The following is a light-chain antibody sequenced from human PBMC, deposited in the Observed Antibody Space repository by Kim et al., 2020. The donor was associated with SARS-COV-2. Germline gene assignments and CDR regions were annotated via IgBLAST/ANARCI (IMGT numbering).Light chain of an antibody. CDR2: KVS. J-gene: IGKJ5*01. Sequence: DVVMTQSPLSLPVTLGQPASISCRSSQSLVYSDGNTYLNWFQQRPGQSPRRLIYKVSNRDSGVPDRFSGSGSGSDFTLKISRVEAEDVGVYYCVQGIHPITFGQGKRLEIK. V-gene: IGKV2-30*01. CDR3: VQGIHPIT. CDR1: QSLVYSDGNTY.